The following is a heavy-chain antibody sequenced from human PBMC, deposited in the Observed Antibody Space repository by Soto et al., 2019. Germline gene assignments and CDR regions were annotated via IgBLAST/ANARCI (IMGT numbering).Heavy chain of an antibody. CDR2: ISSSSSYI. CDR1: GFTFSSYS. V-gene: IGHV3-21*01. J-gene: IGHJ5*02. Sequence: GGSLRLSCAASGFTFSSYSMNWVRQAPGKGLEWVSSISSSSSYIYYADSVKGRFTISRDNAKNSLYLQMNSLRAEDTAVYYCARVRTGGVAGTWGQGTLVTVSS. CDR3: ARVRTGGVAGT. D-gene: IGHD6-19*01.